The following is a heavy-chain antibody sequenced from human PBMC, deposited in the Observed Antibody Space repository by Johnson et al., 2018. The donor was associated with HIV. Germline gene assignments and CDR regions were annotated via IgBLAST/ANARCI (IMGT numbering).Heavy chain of an antibody. CDR3: AKDLRLSSGQWLVQGGAFDI. D-gene: IGHD6-19*01. Sequence: VQLVESGGGVVRPGGSLRLSCAASGFTFDDYGMSWVRQAPGKGLEWVSGINWNGGSTGYADSVKGRFTISRDNAKNSLYLQMDSLRAEDTALYYCAKDLRLSSGQWLVQGGAFDILGQGTMVTVSS. V-gene: IGHV3-20*04. CDR1: GFTFDDYG. CDR2: INWNGGST. J-gene: IGHJ3*02.